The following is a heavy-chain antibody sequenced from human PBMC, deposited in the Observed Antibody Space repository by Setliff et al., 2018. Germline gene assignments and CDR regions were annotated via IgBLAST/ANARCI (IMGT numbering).Heavy chain of an antibody. CDR1: GGSISSGGYY. V-gene: IGHV4-31*03. J-gene: IGHJ4*02. CDR2: IYYSGST. D-gene: IGHD3-3*01. Sequence: SETLSLTCTVSGGSISSGGYYWSWIRQHPGKGLEWIGYIYYSGSTYYNPSLKSRVTISVDTSKNQFSLKLSSVTAADTAVYYCARGPPSYDFWSGYRDYWGQGTLVTVSS. CDR3: ARGPPSYDFWSGYRDY.